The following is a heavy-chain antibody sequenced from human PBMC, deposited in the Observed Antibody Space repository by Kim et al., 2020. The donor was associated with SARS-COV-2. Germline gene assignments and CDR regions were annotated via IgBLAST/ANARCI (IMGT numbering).Heavy chain of an antibody. V-gene: IGHV3-21*01. CDR3: AREEGDYGGNAYYFDY. Sequence: SVKGRFTISRDNAKNSLYLQMNSLRAEDTAVYYCAREEGDYGGNAYYFDYWGQGTLVTVSS. J-gene: IGHJ4*02. D-gene: IGHD4-17*01.